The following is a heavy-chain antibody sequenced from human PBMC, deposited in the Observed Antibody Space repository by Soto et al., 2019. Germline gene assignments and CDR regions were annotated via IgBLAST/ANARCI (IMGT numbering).Heavy chain of an antibody. D-gene: IGHD5-12*01. Sequence: GGSLRLSCAASGFTFSDSWMTWVRPAPGEVLEWVGRIKTKTDGGTTDYAAPVKGRFIISRDDSKDTLYLQMNSLKSEDTAVYYCTATLGYWGQGTLVTVSS. CDR2: IKTKTDGGTT. CDR3: TATLGY. CDR1: GFTFSDSW. J-gene: IGHJ4*02. V-gene: IGHV3-15*01.